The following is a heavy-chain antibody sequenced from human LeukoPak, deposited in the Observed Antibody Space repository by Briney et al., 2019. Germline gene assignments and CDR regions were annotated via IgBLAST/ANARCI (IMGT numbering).Heavy chain of an antibody. V-gene: IGHV1-2*02. CDR3: ARAPSIAVAGLLNWFDP. Sequence: ASVKVSCKASGYTFTGYYMHWVRQAPGQALEWMGWINPNSGGTNYAQKFQGRVTMTRDTSISTAYMELSRLRSDDTAVYYCARAPSIAVAGLLNWFDPWGQGTLVTVSS. CDR2: INPNSGGT. J-gene: IGHJ5*02. CDR1: GYTFTGYY. D-gene: IGHD6-19*01.